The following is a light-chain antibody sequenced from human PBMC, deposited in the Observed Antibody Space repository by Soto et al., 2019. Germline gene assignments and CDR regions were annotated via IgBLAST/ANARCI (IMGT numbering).Light chain of an antibody. V-gene: IGLV2-23*03. CDR2: EGS. CDR1: SSDVGSYNL. CDR3: CSYAYSSTFWV. J-gene: IGLJ3*02. Sequence: QSALTQPASVSGSPGQSITISCTGTSSDVGSYNLVSWYQQHPGKAPKLMIYEGSKRPSGVSNRFSGSKSGNTASLTISWLQAEDEADYYCCSYAYSSTFWVFGGGTKLTVL.